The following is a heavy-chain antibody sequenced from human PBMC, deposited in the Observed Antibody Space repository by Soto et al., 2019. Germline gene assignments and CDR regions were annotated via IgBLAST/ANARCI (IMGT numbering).Heavy chain of an antibody. V-gene: IGHV3-30*03. J-gene: IGHJ4*02. CDR1: GFTFSSYG. D-gene: IGHD3-22*01. Sequence: LRLSCAASGFTFSSYGMHWVRQAPGKGLEWVAVISYDGSNKYYADSVKGRFTISRDNSKNTLYLQMNSLRAEDTAVYYCARSGYNYWGQGTLVTVSS. CDR2: ISYDGSNK. CDR3: ARSGYNY.